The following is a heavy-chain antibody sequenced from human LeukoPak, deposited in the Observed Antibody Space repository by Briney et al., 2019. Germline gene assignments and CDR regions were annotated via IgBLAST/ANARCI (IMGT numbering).Heavy chain of an antibody. CDR1: GYTFTGYY. CDR2: INPNSGGT. D-gene: IGHD1-26*01. J-gene: IGHJ6*02. Sequence: ASVKVSCKASGYTFTGYYMHWVRQAPGQGLEWMGWINPNSGGTNYAQKFQGWVTMTSDTSISTSYMELSRLRSADTAVYYWARNRPNSGSYPEYYYYYGMDVWGQGTTVTVSS. V-gene: IGHV1-2*04. CDR3: ARNRPNSGSYPEYYYYYGMDV.